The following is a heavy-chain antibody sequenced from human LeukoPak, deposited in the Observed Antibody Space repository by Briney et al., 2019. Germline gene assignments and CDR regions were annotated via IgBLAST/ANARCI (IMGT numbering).Heavy chain of an antibody. D-gene: IGHD3-10*01. Sequence: TSSETLSLTCAVYGGSFSGYYWSWIRQPPGKGLEWIGEVNHSGSTNYNPSLKSRITISVDTSKNQFSLKLGTVTAADTAVYYCARCALLWFGELNYYYYYMDVWGKGTTVIVSS. J-gene: IGHJ6*03. CDR1: GGSFSGYY. V-gene: IGHV4-34*01. CDR2: VNHSGST. CDR3: ARCALLWFGELNYYYYYMDV.